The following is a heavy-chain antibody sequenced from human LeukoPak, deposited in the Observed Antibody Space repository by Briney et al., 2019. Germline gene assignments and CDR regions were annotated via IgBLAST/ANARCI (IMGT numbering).Heavy chain of an antibody. CDR1: GFSFSSYW. Sequence: GGSLRLSCAASGFSFSSYWMHWVRQAPGKGLVWVSRINIDGSTTTYADSVKGRFTISRDNAKNSLYLQMNSLRAEDTAVYYCARDQYAFDIWGQGTMVTVSS. CDR3: ARDQYAFDI. J-gene: IGHJ3*02. V-gene: IGHV3-74*01. CDR2: INIDGSTT.